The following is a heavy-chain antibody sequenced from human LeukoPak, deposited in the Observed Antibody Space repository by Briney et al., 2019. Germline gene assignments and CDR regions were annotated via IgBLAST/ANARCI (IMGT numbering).Heavy chain of an antibody. V-gene: IGHV3-9*03. Sequence: GGSLRLSCAASGFTFDDYAMHWVRQAPGKGLEWVSGISWNSGSIGYADSVKSRFTISRDNAKNSLYLQMNSLRAEDMALYYCAKAVDTAMVISAFDIWGQGTMVTVSS. D-gene: IGHD5-18*01. J-gene: IGHJ3*02. CDR1: GFTFDDYA. CDR2: ISWNSGSI. CDR3: AKAVDTAMVISAFDI.